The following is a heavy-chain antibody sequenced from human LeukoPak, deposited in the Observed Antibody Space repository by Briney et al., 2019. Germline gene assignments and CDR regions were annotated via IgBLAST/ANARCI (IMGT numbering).Heavy chain of an antibody. Sequence: ASVKVSCKASGYTFTGYYMHWVRQAPGQGLEWMGWINTNTGNPTYAQGFTGRFVFSLDTSVSTAYLQISSLKAEDTAVYYCAGVGYYGSGSWYDYWGQGTLVTVSS. V-gene: IGHV7-4-1*02. CDR2: INTNTGNP. CDR3: AGVGYYGSGSWYDY. CDR1: GYTFTGYY. J-gene: IGHJ4*02. D-gene: IGHD3-10*01.